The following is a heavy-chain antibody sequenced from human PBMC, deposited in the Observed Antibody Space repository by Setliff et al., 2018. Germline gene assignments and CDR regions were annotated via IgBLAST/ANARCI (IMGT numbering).Heavy chain of an antibody. Sequence: ASVKVSCKASGYTFTSYGISWVRQAPGQGLEWMGWINAGDGNTKYSQKFQGRVTITRDTSASTAYMELSSLRSEDTAVYYCARDLQQLAGIDYWGQRTLVTVSS. J-gene: IGHJ4*02. D-gene: IGHD6-13*01. CDR1: GYTFTSYG. CDR3: ARDLQQLAGIDY. CDR2: INAGDGNT. V-gene: IGHV1-3*01.